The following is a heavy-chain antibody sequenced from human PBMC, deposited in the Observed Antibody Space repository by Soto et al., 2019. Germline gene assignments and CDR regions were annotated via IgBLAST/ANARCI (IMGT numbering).Heavy chain of an antibody. D-gene: IGHD1-1*01. J-gene: IGHJ4*02. CDR2: IYYSGGT. Sequence: QVQLQESGPGLVKPSQTLPLTCTVSGGSISSGDYYWSWIRQHPRKGLEWIGYIYYSGGTYYNPSLKSRVTISIDTSKNQFSLKLSSVTAADTAVYFCARGVDGRPGLYFDYWGQGTLVTVSS. CDR3: ARGVDGRPGLYFDY. CDR1: GGSISSGDYY. V-gene: IGHV4-31*03.